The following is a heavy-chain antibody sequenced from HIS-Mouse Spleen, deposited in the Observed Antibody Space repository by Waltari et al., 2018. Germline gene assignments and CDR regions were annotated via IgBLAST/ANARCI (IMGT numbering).Heavy chain of an antibody. D-gene: IGHD6-13*01. CDR3: AREIPYSSSWYDWYFDL. V-gene: IGHV4-39*07. J-gene: IGHJ2*01. CDR2: IYYSGST. CDR1: GGSIRSSSYY. Sequence: QLQLQESGPGLVKPSETRSLTCTVPGGSIRSSSYYWGWLRQPPGKGLEWIGSIYYSGSTYYNPSLKSRVTISVDTSKNQFSLKLSSVTAADTAVYYCAREIPYSSSWYDWYFDLWGRGTLVTVSS.